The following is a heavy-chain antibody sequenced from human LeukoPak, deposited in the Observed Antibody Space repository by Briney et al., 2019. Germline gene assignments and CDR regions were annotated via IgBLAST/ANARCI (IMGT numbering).Heavy chain of an antibody. D-gene: IGHD3-22*01. CDR3: ARDWRDSRGYPDY. V-gene: IGHV3-23*01. CDR1: GFTFGSYA. Sequence: PGGSLRLSCAASGFTFGSYAMSWVRQAPGKGLEWVSSMTGSGDKTYYAESVKGRFTLSRDNSKNTLYLQMNSLTAEDTAIYYCARDWRDSRGYPDYWGQGISVTVSS. J-gene: IGHJ4*02. CDR2: MTGSGDKT.